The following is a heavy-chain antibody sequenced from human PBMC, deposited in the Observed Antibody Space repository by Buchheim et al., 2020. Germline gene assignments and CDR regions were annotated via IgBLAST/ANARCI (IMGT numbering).Heavy chain of an antibody. Sequence: EVQLVESGGGLGQPGGCLRLSCVASGFTLSNFEISWVRQAPGKGLDWVSYMSRSGRTTYYADSVKGRFTISRDNAKNSVYLQMDSLRTEDTAVYYCAREDSSSSYYHGMDVWGQGT. CDR3: AREDSSSSYYHGMDV. V-gene: IGHV3-48*03. CDR1: GFTLSNFE. CDR2: MSRSGRTT. J-gene: IGHJ6*02. D-gene: IGHD6-13*01.